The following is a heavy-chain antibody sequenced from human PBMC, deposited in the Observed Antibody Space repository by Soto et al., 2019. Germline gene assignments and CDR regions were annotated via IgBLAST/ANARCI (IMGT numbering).Heavy chain of an antibody. CDR1: GFTFNVYG. Sequence: GASVKVSCKTSGFTFNVYGIHWVRQAPGQGLEWMGGLIPIYDEPYYAQKFQGRVTISADKSTTTVHLELSSLTSVDTAVYFCARVRDPHLDHYGLDVWGQGTTVTAP. CDR3: ARVRDPHLDHYGLDV. V-gene: IGHV1-69*06. CDR2: LIPIYDEP. J-gene: IGHJ6*02.